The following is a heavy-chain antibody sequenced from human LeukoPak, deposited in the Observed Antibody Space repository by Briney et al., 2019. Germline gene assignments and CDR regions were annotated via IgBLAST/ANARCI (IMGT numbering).Heavy chain of an antibody. V-gene: IGHV3-33*03. CDR2: IWYDGSNK. J-gene: IGHJ4*02. CDR3: AKVKGYYFDY. Sequence: GGSLRLSCAASGFTFSSYGMHWVRQAPGKGLEWVAVIWYDGSNKYYADSVKGRFTVSRDNAKNSLYLQMNSLRAEDTALYYCAKVKGYYFDYWGQGTLVTVSS. CDR1: GFTFSSYG.